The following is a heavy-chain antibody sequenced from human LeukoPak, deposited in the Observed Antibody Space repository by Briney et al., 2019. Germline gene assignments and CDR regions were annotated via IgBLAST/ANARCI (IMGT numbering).Heavy chain of an antibody. CDR2: TNPTSSGT. Sequence: ASVKVSCKASGYTFSDYYIHWVRQAPGQGLEWMGWTNPTSSGTNYAQEFQGRVTVTTDTSINVAYMELSSLTSDDTAVSYCARDLGTVPAANSPEHWGQGTLVTVSS. D-gene: IGHD4/OR15-4a*01. J-gene: IGHJ4*02. CDR3: ARDLGTVPAANSPEH. CDR1: GYTFSDYY. V-gene: IGHV1-2*02.